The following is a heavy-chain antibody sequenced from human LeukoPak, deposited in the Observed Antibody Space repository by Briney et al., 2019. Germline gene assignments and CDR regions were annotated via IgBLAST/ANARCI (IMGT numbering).Heavy chain of an antibody. CDR1: GYNFRNSG. V-gene: IGHV1-18*01. CDR3: ARDLRVVIPAAPYWFDP. CDR2: ISPHNGNT. Sequence: ASVKVSCKGSGYNFRNSGINWVRQAPGQGLDWMGWISPHNGNTKYAQKFQGRVTMTTDISASTAFMELRSLRSDDTAIYYCARDLRVVIPAAPYWFDPWGQGTLVTVSS. D-gene: IGHD2-2*01. J-gene: IGHJ5*02.